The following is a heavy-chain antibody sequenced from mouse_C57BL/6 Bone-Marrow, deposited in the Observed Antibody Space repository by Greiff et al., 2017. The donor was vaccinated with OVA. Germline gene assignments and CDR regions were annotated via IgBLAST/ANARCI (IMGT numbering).Heavy chain of an antibody. CDR1: GYAFTNYL. V-gene: IGHV1-54*01. J-gene: IGHJ1*03. CDR3: ARGDGWYVDV. D-gene: IGHD3-3*01. Sequence: QVQLQQSGAELVRPGTSVKVSCKASGYAFTNYLIEWVKQRPGQGLEWIGVINPGSGGTNYNEKFKGKATLTADKSSSTAYMQLSSLTSEDSGVYFCARGDGWYVDVWGTGTTVTVSS. CDR2: INPGSGGT.